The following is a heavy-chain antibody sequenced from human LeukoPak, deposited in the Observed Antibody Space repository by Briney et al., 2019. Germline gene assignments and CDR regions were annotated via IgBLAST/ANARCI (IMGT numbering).Heavy chain of an antibody. D-gene: IGHD5-18*01. V-gene: IGHV1-18*01. CDR2: ISSYNGNT. J-gene: IGHJ4*02. CDR3: ARQVDTSMALPDY. Sequence: ASVKVSCKASGYTFTSYGISWVRQAPGQGLEWMGWISSYNGNTNSAQKVQGRVTLTTDTSTSTAYMELRSLRSDDTAVYYCARQVDTSMALPDYWGQGTLVTVSS. CDR1: GYTFTSYG.